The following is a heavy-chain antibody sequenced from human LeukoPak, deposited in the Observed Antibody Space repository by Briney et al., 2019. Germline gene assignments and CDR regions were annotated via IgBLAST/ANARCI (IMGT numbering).Heavy chain of an antibody. CDR1: GYSFTNYW. J-gene: IGHJ3*02. V-gene: IGHV5-51*01. CDR2: IYPHDSDT. CDR3: ARGIVVVSATNAFDI. D-gene: IGHD2-15*01. Sequence: GESLKISCQGPGYSFTNYWIGWVRQMPGKGLEWMGIIYPHDSDTRYSPSFQGQVTISADKSINTAFLQWNSLKASDTAMYYCARGIVVVSATNAFDIWGLGTMVTVSS.